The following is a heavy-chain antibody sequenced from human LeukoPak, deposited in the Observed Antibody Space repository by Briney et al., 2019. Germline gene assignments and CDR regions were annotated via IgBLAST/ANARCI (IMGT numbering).Heavy chain of an antibody. CDR2: IYYSGST. Sequence: SETLSLTCTVSGGSISSGGYYWSWIRQHPGKGLEWIGYIYYSGSTNYNPSLKSRVTISVDTSKNQFSLKLSSVTAADTAVYYCARVKGFWSGYYTIAVGPYDYWGQGTLVTVSS. V-gene: IGHV4-31*03. D-gene: IGHD3-3*01. CDR3: ARVKGFWSGYYTIAVGPYDY. J-gene: IGHJ4*02. CDR1: GGSISSGGYY.